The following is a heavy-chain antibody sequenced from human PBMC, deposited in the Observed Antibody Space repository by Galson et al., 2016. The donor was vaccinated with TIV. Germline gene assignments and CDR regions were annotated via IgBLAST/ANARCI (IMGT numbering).Heavy chain of an antibody. CDR1: GYTFSAHY. Sequence: SVKVSCKASGYTFSAHYIHWVRQAPGQGLEWTGWINPNSGDTTYAQNFLGRVTMTRDTSINTAYMELSSDDTAVFYCARGGDISGYFSSYYYFYMDVWGKGTTVTVAS. D-gene: IGHD3-22*01. J-gene: IGHJ6*03. CDR2: INPNSGDT. CDR3: ARGGDISGYFSSYYYFYMDV. V-gene: IGHV1-2*02.